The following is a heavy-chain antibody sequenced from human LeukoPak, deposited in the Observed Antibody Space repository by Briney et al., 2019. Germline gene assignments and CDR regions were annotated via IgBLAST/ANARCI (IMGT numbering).Heavy chain of an antibody. V-gene: IGHV4-39*01. Sequence: SETLSLTCTVSGGSISSSSYYWGWIRQPPGKGLEWIGSIYYSGSTYYNPSLKSRVTISVDTSKNQFSLKLSSVTAADTAVYYCARSGYRSDYYYYYYMDVWGNGTTVTVSS. CDR1: GGSISSSSYY. CDR2: IYYSGST. J-gene: IGHJ6*03. D-gene: IGHD3-3*01. CDR3: ARSGYRSDYYYYYYMDV.